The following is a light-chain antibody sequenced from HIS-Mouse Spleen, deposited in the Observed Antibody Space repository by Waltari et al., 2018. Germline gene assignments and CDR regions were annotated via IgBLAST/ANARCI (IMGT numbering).Light chain of an antibody. Sequence: QSALTPPASVSGSPGQSLTISCTGTSSDVGSYHLVSWYQQHPGKAPKLMIYEGSKRPSGVSNRFSGSKSGNTASLTISGLQAEDEADYYCCSYAGSSTWVFGGGTKLTVL. CDR3: CSYAGSSTWV. J-gene: IGLJ3*02. V-gene: IGLV2-23*01. CDR2: EGS. CDR1: SSDVGSYHL.